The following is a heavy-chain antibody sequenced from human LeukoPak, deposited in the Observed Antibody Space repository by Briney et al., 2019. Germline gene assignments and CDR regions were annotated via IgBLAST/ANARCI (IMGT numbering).Heavy chain of an antibody. Sequence: SETLSLTCTVSGGSISSYYWSWIRQPAGKGLEWIGRIYTSGSTNYNPSLKSRVTMSVDTSKNQFSLKLSSVTAADTAVYYCAKDPTPPRVPGLPYGMDVWGQGTTVTVSS. CDR2: IYTSGST. J-gene: IGHJ6*02. CDR1: GGSISSYY. D-gene: IGHD2-2*01. CDR3: AKDPTPPRVPGLPYGMDV. V-gene: IGHV4-4*07.